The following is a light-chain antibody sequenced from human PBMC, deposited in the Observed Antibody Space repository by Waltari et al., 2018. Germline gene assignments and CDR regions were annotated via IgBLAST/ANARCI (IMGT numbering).Light chain of an antibody. CDR3: LQYNSHPWT. J-gene: IGKJ1*01. CDR2: ETS. V-gene: IGKV1-13*02. Sequence: IQMTQSPSSLSASAGDTVTITCRASQGFSTYLNWYQQKPGKPPKLLIYETSNLESGVPSRFSGSGSGTDFTLTISSLQPEDFATYYCLQYNSHPWTFGQGTKLEIK. CDR1: QGFSTY.